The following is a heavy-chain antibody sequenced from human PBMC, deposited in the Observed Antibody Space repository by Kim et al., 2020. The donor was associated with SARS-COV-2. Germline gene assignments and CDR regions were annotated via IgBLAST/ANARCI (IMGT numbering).Heavy chain of an antibody. Sequence: GGSLRLSCAASGFIVSINDMSWVRQAPGKGLEWVSVIWTGGNTNYADSVKGRFTMSRDNSKNTLYLQMNSLRAEDTGVYYCARGSVYSSSNNWGQGTLVTVSS. V-gene: IGHV3-66*01. CDR2: IWTGGNT. J-gene: IGHJ4*02. CDR3: ARGSVYSSSNN. D-gene: IGHD6-6*01. CDR1: GFIVSIND.